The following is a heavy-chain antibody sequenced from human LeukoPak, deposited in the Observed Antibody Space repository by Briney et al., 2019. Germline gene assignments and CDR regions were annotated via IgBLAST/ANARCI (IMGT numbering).Heavy chain of an antibody. CDR3: ARATRNPLQNFIVVVTATQYYFDY. V-gene: IGHV1-8*03. Sequence: ASVKVSCKASGYTFTSYDINWVRQATGQGLEWMGWMNPNSGNTGYAQKFQGRVTITRNTSISTAYMELGSLRSEDTAVYYCARATRNPLQNFIVVVTATQYYFDYWGQGTLVTVSS. CDR2: MNPNSGNT. J-gene: IGHJ4*02. D-gene: IGHD2-21*02. CDR1: GYTFTSYD.